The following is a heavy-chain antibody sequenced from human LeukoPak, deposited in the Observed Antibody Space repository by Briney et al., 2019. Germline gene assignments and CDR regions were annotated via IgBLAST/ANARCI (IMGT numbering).Heavy chain of an antibody. V-gene: IGHV3-48*01. J-gene: IGHJ5*02. CDR3: ARRGIAAAGTGYNWFDP. D-gene: IGHD6-13*01. CDR2: ISSSSSTI. CDR1: GFTFSSYS. Sequence: GGSQRLSCAASGFTFSSYSMNWVRQAPGKGLEWVSYISSSSSTIYYADSVKGRFTISRDNAKNSLYLQMNSLRAEDTAVYYCARRGIAAAGTGYNWFDPWGQGTLVTVSS.